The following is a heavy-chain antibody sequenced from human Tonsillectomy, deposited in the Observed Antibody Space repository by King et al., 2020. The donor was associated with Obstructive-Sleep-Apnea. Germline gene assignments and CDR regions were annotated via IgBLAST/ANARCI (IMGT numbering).Heavy chain of an antibody. CDR3: AREGTLGVDIREFDY. CDR1: DYSISSGCY. CDR2: IYRSGST. D-gene: IGHD3-3*01. Sequence: QLQESGPGLVKPSETLSLICTVSDYSISSGCYWGWIRQPPGKGLEWIGSIYRSGSTYYNPSLKSRVAISVDTSKNQFSLKLSSVTAADTAVYYCAREGTLGVDIREFDYWGQGSLVTVSS. V-gene: IGHV4-38-2*02. J-gene: IGHJ4*02.